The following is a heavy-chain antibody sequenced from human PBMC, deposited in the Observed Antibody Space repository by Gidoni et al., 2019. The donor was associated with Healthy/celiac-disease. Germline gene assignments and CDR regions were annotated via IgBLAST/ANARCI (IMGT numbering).Heavy chain of an antibody. CDR1: GFTFADYA. D-gene: IGHD6-19*01. Sequence: EVQLVESGGGLVQPGRSLRLSCAASGFTFADYAMPWVRPAPGKGLEWVSGISWNSGSIGYADSVKGRFTISRDNAKNSLYLQMNSLRAEDTALYYCAKDMSPRGSSGWYPADGEDYFDYWGQGTLVTVSS. V-gene: IGHV3-9*01. J-gene: IGHJ4*02. CDR2: ISWNSGSI. CDR3: AKDMSPRGSSGWYPADGEDYFDY.